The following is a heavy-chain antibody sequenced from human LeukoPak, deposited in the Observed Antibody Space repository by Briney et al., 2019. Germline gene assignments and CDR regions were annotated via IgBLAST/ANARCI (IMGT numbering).Heavy chain of an antibody. CDR1: GHTFRNYY. J-gene: IGHJ4*02. D-gene: IGHD4-11*01. CDR2: VDSEDGET. V-gene: IGHV1-69-2*01. Sequence: ASVKVSCKISGHTFRNYYVHWVQQAPGKGLEWMGLVDSEDGETIYADKFHGRVTLTADKSTDTAYLELSSLRSEDTAVYFCATEVVFNDYQFYYDFWGQGTLVTVSS. CDR3: ATEVVFNDYQFYYDF.